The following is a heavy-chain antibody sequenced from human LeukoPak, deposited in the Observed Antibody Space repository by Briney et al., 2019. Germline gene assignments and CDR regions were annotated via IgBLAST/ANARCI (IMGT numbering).Heavy chain of an antibody. CDR2: FDPEDGET. V-gene: IGHV1-24*01. Sequence: ASVKVSCKVSGYTLTELSMHWVRQAPGKGLEWMGGFDPEDGETIYAQKFQGRVTMTEDTSTDTAYMELSSLRSEDTAVYYCACYLAVAAGVRRNDAFDIWGQGTMVTVSS. CDR3: ACYLAVAAGVRRNDAFDI. J-gene: IGHJ3*02. CDR1: GYTLTELS. D-gene: IGHD6-19*01.